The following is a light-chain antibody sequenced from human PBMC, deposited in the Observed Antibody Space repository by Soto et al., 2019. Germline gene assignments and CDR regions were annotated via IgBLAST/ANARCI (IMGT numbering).Light chain of an antibody. Sequence: QSVLTQPPSASGSPGQSVTISCTGTSSDVGGSNFVSWYQQHPGKAPKVVIYEVSKRPSGVPDCFSGSKSGNTASLTVSGLRAEDEADYYCSSYAGNNNYVFGTGTKLTVL. CDR1: SSDVGGSNF. V-gene: IGLV2-8*01. CDR2: EVS. J-gene: IGLJ1*01. CDR3: SSYAGNNNYV.